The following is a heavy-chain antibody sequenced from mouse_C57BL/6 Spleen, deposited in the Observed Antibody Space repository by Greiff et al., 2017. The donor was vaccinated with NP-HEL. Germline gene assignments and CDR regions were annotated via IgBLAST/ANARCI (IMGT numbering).Heavy chain of an antibody. J-gene: IGHJ4*01. D-gene: IGHD2-1*01. Sequence: QVQLQQSGAELVRPGASVKLSCKASGYTFTDYYINWVKQRPGQGLEWIARIYPGSGNTYYNEKFKGKATLTAEKSSSTAYMQLSSLTSEDSAVYFCARFLIYYGNSYWGQGTSVTVSS. CDR2: IYPGSGNT. CDR1: GYTFTDYY. CDR3: ARFLIYYGNSY. V-gene: IGHV1-76*01.